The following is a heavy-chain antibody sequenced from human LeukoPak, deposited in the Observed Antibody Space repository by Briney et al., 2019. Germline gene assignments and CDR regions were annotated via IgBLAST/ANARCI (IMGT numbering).Heavy chain of an antibody. CDR3: ARDWGYCYGSGIDNWFDP. CDR1: GGSISSSSYY. D-gene: IGHD3-10*01. J-gene: IGHJ5*02. Sequence: SETLSLTCTVSGGSISSSSYYWGWIRQPPGKGLEWIGSIYYSGSTYYNPSLKSRVTISVDTSKNQFSLKLSSVTAADTAVYYCARDWGYCYGSGIDNWFDPWGQGTLVTVSS. CDR2: IYYSGST. V-gene: IGHV4-39*02.